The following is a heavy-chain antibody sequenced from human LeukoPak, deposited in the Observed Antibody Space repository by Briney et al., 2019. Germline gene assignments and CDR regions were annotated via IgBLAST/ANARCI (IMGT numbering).Heavy chain of an antibody. D-gene: IGHD7-27*01. Sequence: SETLSLTCTVSGGSISSGRYYWSWIRQPAGKGLECLGRIYTTGSTNYNPSLESRLTISIDTSKNQFSLDLSSVTAADTAVYYCARDLRSQLGNDAFDIWGQGTMVTVSS. J-gene: IGHJ3*02. CDR1: GGSISSGRYY. CDR2: IYTTGST. CDR3: ARDLRSQLGNDAFDI. V-gene: IGHV4-61*02.